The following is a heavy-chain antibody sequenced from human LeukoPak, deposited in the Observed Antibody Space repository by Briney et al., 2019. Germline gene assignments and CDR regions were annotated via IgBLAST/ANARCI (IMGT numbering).Heavy chain of an antibody. CDR1: GGSISSSY. V-gene: IGHV4-59*01. Sequence: SETLSLTCTVSGGSISSSYWSWIRQPPGKGLEWIGYIYYSGSTNYNPSLKSRVTISVDTSKNQFSLKLSSVTAADTAVYYCARDGTREGPLDYWGQGTLVTVSS. J-gene: IGHJ4*02. CDR2: IYYSGST. CDR3: ARDGTREGPLDY. D-gene: IGHD1-1*01.